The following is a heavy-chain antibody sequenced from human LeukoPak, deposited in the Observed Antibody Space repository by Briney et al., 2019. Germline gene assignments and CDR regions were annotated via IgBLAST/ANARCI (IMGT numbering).Heavy chain of an antibody. D-gene: IGHD1-14*01. Sequence: GGSLRLSCAASGFTFSSYGMHWVRQAPGKGLEWVAVIWYDGSNKYYADSVKGRFTISRDNSKNTLYLQMNSLRAEDTAVYYCARDGHPLTAYGMDVWGQGTTGTVS. CDR2: IWYDGSNK. CDR1: GFTFSSYG. J-gene: IGHJ6*02. CDR3: ARDGHPLTAYGMDV. V-gene: IGHV3-33*01.